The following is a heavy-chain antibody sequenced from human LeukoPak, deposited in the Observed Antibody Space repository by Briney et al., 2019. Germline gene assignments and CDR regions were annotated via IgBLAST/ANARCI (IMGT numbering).Heavy chain of an antibody. V-gene: IGHV3-23*01. J-gene: IGHJ4*02. CDR3: AKDHYYDSSGYHHGYFDY. Sequence: AGGSLRLSCAASGFTFSSYAMSWVRQAPGKGLEWVSAISGSGGSTHYADSVKGRFTISRDNSKNTLYLQMNSLRAEDTAVYYCAKDHYYDSSGYHHGYFDYWGQGTLVTVSS. CDR2: ISGSGGST. D-gene: IGHD3-22*01. CDR1: GFTFSSYA.